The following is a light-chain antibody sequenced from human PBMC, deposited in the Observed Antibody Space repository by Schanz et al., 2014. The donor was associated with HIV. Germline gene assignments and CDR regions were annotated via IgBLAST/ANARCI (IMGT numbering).Light chain of an antibody. CDR3: ISYTSDTVL. Sequence: QSALTQPPSASGSPGQSVTISCTGTSSDVGGYNYVSWYQQHPGKAPKLMIYEVSERPSGVPDRFSGSKSGNTASLTISGLQPEDEADYYCISYTSDTVLFGGGTKL. V-gene: IGLV2-8*01. J-gene: IGLJ2*01. CDR1: SSDVGGYNY. CDR2: EVS.